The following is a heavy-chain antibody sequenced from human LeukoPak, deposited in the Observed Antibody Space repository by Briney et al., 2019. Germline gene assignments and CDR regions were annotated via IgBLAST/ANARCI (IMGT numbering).Heavy chain of an antibody. V-gene: IGHV1-18*01. J-gene: IGHJ4*02. CDR3: ERSRVEVDY. CDR1: GYTFTSYG. D-gene: IGHD1-1*01. Sequence: GASVKVSCKASGYTFTSYGISWVRQAPGQGLEWMGWISAYNGNTNYAQKLQGRVTMTTDTSTSTAYMEVRRLRCEDTAVYYCERSRVEVDYWGQGTLVTVSS. CDR2: ISAYNGNT.